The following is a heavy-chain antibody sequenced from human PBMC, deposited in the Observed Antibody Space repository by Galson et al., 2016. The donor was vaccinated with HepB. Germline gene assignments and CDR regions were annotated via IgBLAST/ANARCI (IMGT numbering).Heavy chain of an antibody. V-gene: IGHV4-39*01. CDR1: SGSITGSHYY. CDR3: ARHFTGYNLYFYYYMDV. J-gene: IGHJ6*03. Sequence: SETLSLTCTVSSGSITGSHYYWGWIRQPPGKGLEWIGTIYYSGSTYYNPSLKSRVTISVDTSKNHFSLKLNSVTAADTAVYYCARHFTGYNLYFYYYMDVWGKGTTVTVSS. D-gene: IGHD5-24*01. CDR2: IYYSGST.